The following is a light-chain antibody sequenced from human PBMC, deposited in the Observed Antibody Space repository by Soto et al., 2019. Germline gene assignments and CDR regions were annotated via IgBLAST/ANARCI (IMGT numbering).Light chain of an antibody. J-gene: IGKJ4*01. V-gene: IGKV3-20*01. Sequence: ETVMTQSPANLSVSPGERATLSCRASQSVSSSYLAWYQQKPGQAPRLLIYGASSRATGIPDRFSGSGSGTDFTLTISRLEPEDFAVYYCQQYGSSLGVTFGGGTKVDIK. CDR2: GAS. CDR3: QQYGSSLGVT. CDR1: QSVSSSY.